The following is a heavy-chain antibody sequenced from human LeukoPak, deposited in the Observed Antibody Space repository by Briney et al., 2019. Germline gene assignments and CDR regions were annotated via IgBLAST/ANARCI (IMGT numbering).Heavy chain of an antibody. CDR2: ISSSGSTI. CDR3: ARDTSTLAARLHYYYYGMDV. CDR1: GFTFSSYE. J-gene: IGHJ6*02. D-gene: IGHD6-6*01. V-gene: IGHV3-48*03. Sequence: GGSLRLSCAASGFTFSSYEMNWVRQAPGKGLEWVSYISSSGSTIYYADSVKGRFTISRDNAKNSLYLQMNSLRAEDTAVYYCARDTSTLAARLHYYYYGMDVWGQGTTVTVSS.